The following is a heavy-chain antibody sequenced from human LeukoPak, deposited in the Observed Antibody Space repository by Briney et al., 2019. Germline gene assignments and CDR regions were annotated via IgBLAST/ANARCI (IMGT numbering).Heavy chain of an antibody. D-gene: IGHD6-6*01. J-gene: IGHJ6*03. V-gene: IGHV1-8*03. CDR2: MNPNSGNT. Sequence: GASVTVSCKASGYTFTSYDINWVRQAPGRGLEWMGWMNPNSGNTGYAQKFQGRVTITRNTSISTAYMELSSLRSEDTAVYYCARTTSSSSVGDYYYYYMDVWGKGTTVTVSS. CDR3: ARTTSSSSVGDYYYYYMDV. CDR1: GYTFTSYD.